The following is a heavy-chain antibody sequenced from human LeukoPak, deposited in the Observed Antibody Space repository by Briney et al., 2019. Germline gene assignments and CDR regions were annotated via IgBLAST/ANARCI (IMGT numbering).Heavy chain of an antibody. V-gene: IGHV4-39*01. J-gene: IGHJ4*02. CDR2: INHSGST. CDR3: ARHRVVVAARRLGFDY. D-gene: IGHD2-15*01. Sequence: KTSETLSLTCAVSGDSISSNNYYWSWIRQPPGKGLEWIGEINHSGSTNYNPSLKSRVTISVDTSKNQFSLKLSSVTAADTAVYYCARHRVVVAARRLGFDYWGQGTLVTVSS. CDR1: GDSISSNNYY.